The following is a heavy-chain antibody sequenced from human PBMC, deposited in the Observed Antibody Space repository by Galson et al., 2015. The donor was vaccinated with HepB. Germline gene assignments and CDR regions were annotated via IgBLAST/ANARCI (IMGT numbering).Heavy chain of an antibody. V-gene: IGHV1-69*02. D-gene: IGHD3-22*01. CDR1: GGTFSSYT. J-gene: IGHJ3*02. Sequence: SVKVSCKASGGTFSSYTISWVRQAPGQGLEWMGRIIPILGIANYAQKFQGRVTITADKSTSTAYMELSSLRSEDTAVYYCARKSTMIAGDAFDIWGQGTMVTVSS. CDR2: IIPILGIA. CDR3: ARKSTMIAGDAFDI.